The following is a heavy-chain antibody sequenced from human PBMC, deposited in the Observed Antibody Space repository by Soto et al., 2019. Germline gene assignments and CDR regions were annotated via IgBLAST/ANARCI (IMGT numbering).Heavy chain of an antibody. V-gene: IGHV1-69*08. CDR3: ARDPYSSSWHYFDY. D-gene: IGHD6-13*01. J-gene: IGHJ4*02. CDR2: IIPILGIA. Sequence: QVQLVQSGAEVKKPGSSVKVSCKASGGTFSSYTISWVRQAPGQGLEWMGRIIPILGIANYAQKFQGRVTITADKSTSTAYMELSSLRSEDTAVYYCARDPYSSSWHYFDYWGQGTLVTVSS. CDR1: GGTFSSYT.